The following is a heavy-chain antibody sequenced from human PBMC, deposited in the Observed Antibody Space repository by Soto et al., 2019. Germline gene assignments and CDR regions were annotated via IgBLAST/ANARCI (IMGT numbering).Heavy chain of an antibody. CDR2: IIPVFGTA. Sequence: QVQLVQSGAEVKKPGSSVKLSCKVSGGTFISYAISWVRQAPGRGLEWMGGIIPVFGTANYTQQFQGRVTITADKSTSTAYMELSSMRSEETALYYCARERVTTYLNAFDYWGQGTLVTVSS. V-gene: IGHV1-69*06. CDR1: GGTFISYA. D-gene: IGHD4-4*01. CDR3: ARERVTTYLNAFDY. J-gene: IGHJ4*02.